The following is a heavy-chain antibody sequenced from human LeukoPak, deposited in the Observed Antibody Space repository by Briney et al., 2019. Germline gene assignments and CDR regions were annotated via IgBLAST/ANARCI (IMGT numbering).Heavy chain of an antibody. CDR3: ARDVNWNDGGSFDY. Sequence: PGGSLRLSCAASGFTVSSNYMSWVRQAPGKGLEWVSVIYSGGSTYYADSVKGRFTISRDNSKNTLYLQMNSLRAEDTAVYYCARDVNWNDGGSFDYWGQGTLVTVSS. CDR2: IYSGGST. J-gene: IGHJ4*02. D-gene: IGHD1-20*01. V-gene: IGHV3-66*01. CDR1: GFTVSSNY.